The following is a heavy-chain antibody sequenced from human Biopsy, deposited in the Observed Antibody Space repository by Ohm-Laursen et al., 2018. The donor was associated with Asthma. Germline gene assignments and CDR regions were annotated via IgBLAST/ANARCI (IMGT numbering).Heavy chain of an antibody. CDR2: IMAVFGTT. D-gene: IGHD6-19*01. J-gene: IGHJ6*02. V-gene: IGHV1-69*13. Sequence: SVKVSCKAPGGTFSNFAISWVRQAPGQGLEWLGGIMAVFGTTSYAQKFQGRVTITADESTSTAYMEVTSPRSEDTAIYYCARCQVGYSSGWSLLLKKIYYSGMDVWGQGTAVTVSS. CDR1: GGTFSNFA. CDR3: ARCQVGYSSGWSLLLKKIYYSGMDV.